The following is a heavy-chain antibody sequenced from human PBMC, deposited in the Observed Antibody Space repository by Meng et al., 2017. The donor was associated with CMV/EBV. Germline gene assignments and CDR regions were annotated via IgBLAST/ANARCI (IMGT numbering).Heavy chain of an antibody. CDR3: ARDRTGYPFDY. CDR1: GSTFSDYY. Sequence: QVQLVESGGGLVKPGGSLRLSCAASGSTFSDYYMSWIRQAPGKGLEWVSYISSSSSYTNYADSVKGRFTISRDNAKNSLYLQMNSLRAEDTVVYYCARDRTGYPFDYWGQGTLVTVSS. J-gene: IGHJ4*02. V-gene: IGHV3-11*05. CDR2: ISSSSSYT. D-gene: IGHD3/OR15-3a*01.